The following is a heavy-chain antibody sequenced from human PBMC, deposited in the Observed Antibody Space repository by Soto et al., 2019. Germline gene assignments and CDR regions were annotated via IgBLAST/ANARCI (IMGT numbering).Heavy chain of an antibody. Sequence: QVHLVQSGAEVKKPGASVRVSCKASGYTLRNYYMHWVRQAPGQGLEWMGRINPDSNDSKIAQRFQGSVTMTCDTSINTAYMELTRLRHDDTALYYCTSGPNFDFWGQGTLVTVSS. V-gene: IGHV1-2*06. CDR2: INPDSNDS. CDR1: GYTLRNYY. CDR3: TSGPNFDF. J-gene: IGHJ4*02.